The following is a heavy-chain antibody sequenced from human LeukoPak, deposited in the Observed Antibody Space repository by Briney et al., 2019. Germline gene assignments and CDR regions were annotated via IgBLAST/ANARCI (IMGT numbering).Heavy chain of an antibody. V-gene: IGHV3-74*01. D-gene: IGHD6-13*01. Sequence: GGSLRLPCGASGFNFSSYWMHWVRRAPGKGLVWVSHIDSDGSATTYGDSAKGRFTISRDNAKNTLFLQMDSLTADDSAIYYCARGTAVAAGIDYWGQGALVTVSS. CDR3: ARGTAVAAGIDY. J-gene: IGHJ4*02. CDR2: IDSDGSAT. CDR1: GFNFSSYW.